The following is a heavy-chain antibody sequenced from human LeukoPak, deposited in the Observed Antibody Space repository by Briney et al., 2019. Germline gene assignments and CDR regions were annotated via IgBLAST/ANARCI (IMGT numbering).Heavy chain of an antibody. D-gene: IGHD5-18*01. CDR1: GFSFDDYA. V-gene: IGHV3-43*02. CDR3: AKDILKQLWLLGLPRGSYGMDV. J-gene: IGHJ6*02. CDR2: ITGDGGST. Sequence: GGSLRLSCEASGFSFDDYAMHWVRQAPGKGLEWVSLITGDGGSTYYADSVKGRFTISRDNSKNSLYLQMNSLRTEDTALYYCAKDILKQLWLLGLPRGSYGMDVWGQGTTVTVSS.